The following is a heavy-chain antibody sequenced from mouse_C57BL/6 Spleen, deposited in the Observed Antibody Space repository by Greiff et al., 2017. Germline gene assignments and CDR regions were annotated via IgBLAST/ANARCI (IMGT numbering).Heavy chain of an antibody. J-gene: IGHJ2*02. CDR3: ASDDGYSDY. D-gene: IGHD2-3*01. Sequence: EVQLQQSGAELVKPGASVKLSCTASGFNIKDYYMHWVKQRTEQGLEWIGRIDPEDGETKYDPKFKGKATITADTSSNTAYMQLSSLTSEDTAVYDCASDDGYSDYWGQGTSLTVSS. CDR1: GFNIKDYY. CDR2: IDPEDGET. V-gene: IGHV14-2*01.